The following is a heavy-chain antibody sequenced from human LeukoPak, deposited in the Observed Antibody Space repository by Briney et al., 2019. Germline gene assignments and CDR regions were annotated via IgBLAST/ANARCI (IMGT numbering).Heavy chain of an antibody. CDR3: ARYYGDSGSQYYFDY. CDR1: GFTFSDAW. V-gene: IGHV3-15*01. Sequence: GGSLRLSCAASGFTFSDAWMSWVRQAPGKGLEWVGRIKSKTDGGTTDYAAPVKGRFTISRDDSKNTLYLQMNSLKIKDTAVYYCARYYGDSGSQYYFDYWGQGTLVTVSS. J-gene: IGHJ4*02. CDR2: IKSKTDGGTT. D-gene: IGHD3-22*01.